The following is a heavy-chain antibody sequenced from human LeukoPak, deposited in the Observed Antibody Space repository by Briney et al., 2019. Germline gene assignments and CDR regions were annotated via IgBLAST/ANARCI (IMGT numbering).Heavy chain of an antibody. J-gene: IGHJ6*03. D-gene: IGHD6-6*01. Sequence: GASVKVSCKASGYTFTSYDINWVRQATGQGLEWMGWMNPNSGNTGYAQKFQGRVTMTRNTSISTAYMELSSLRSEDTAVYYCARGAYSSSAAYYYYYMDVWGKGTTVTVSS. V-gene: IGHV1-8*01. CDR2: MNPNSGNT. CDR1: GYTFTSYD. CDR3: ARGAYSSSAAYYYYYMDV.